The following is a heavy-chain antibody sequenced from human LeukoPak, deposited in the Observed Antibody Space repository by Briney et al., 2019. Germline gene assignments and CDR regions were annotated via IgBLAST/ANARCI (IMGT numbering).Heavy chain of an antibody. CDR1: GYTFTGYY. V-gene: IGHV1-2*02. D-gene: IGHD3-10*01. CDR2: INPNSGGT. CDR3: ARTYYGSGYWYFDL. Sequence: ASVKVSCKASGYTFTGYYMHWVRQAPGQGLEWMGWINPNSGGTNYAQKFQGRVTMTRDTSISTAYMELSRLRSDDTAVYYCARTYYGSGYWYFDLWGRGTLVTVSS. J-gene: IGHJ2*01.